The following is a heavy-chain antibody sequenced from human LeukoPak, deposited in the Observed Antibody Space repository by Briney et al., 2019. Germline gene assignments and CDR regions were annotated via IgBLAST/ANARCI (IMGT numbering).Heavy chain of an antibody. Sequence: ASVKVSCKASGYTFTGFYMHWVRQAPGQGLEWMGWINPNSGGTHFAQRFQGRVSMTLDTSISTAYMELTRLTSDDTAVYYCARDGVAGSSDAFDIWGQGTMVTVSA. CDR3: ARDGVAGSSDAFDI. D-gene: IGHD6-19*01. CDR1: GYTFTGFY. V-gene: IGHV1-2*02. J-gene: IGHJ3*02. CDR2: INPNSGGT.